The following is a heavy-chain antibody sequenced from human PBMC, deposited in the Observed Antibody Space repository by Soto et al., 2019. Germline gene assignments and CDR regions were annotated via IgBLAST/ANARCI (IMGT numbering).Heavy chain of an antibody. CDR2: IYYSGST. Sequence: SETLSLTCTVSNGSISIDKFFWAWIRQPPGKGLEWIGHIYYSGSTNYNPSLKSRVTISVDTSKNQFSLKLSSVTAADTAVYYCARDSSYYDFWSGTRPGYYMDVWGKGTTVTVSS. CDR3: ARDSSYYDFWSGTRPGYYMDV. J-gene: IGHJ6*03. V-gene: IGHV4-61*01. CDR1: NGSISIDKFF. D-gene: IGHD3-3*01.